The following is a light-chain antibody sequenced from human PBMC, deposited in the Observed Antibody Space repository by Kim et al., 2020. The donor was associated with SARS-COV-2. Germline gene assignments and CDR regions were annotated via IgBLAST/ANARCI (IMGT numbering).Light chain of an antibody. J-gene: IGKJ5*01. CDR2: EAS. Sequence: PGERATLSCRASQSVGSYLAWYQHKPXQAPRLLIYEASRRATGIPGRFTGSGSGTDFTLTIISLEPEDFAVYYCQQRRSFGQGTRLEIK. V-gene: IGKV3-11*01. CDR3: QQRRS. CDR1: QSVGSY.